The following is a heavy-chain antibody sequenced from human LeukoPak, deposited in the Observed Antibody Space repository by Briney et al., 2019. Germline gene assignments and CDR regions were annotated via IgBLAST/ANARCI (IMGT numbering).Heavy chain of an antibody. CDR2: INHGGST. V-gene: IGHV4-34*01. Sequence: SETLSLTCAVYGGSFSGYYWSWIRQPPGKGLEWIGEINHGGSTNYNPSLKSRVTISVDTSKNQFSLKLSSVTAADTAVYYCARKDYSFPMDVWGKGTTVTVSS. CDR3: ARKDYSFPMDV. J-gene: IGHJ6*03. D-gene: IGHD2-15*01. CDR1: GGSFSGYY.